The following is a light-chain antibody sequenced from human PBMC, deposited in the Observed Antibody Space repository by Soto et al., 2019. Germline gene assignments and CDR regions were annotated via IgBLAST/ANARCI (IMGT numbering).Light chain of an antibody. Sequence: DIQLTQSPSTLSASVGARVTLTWRASQSISSWLAWYQQKPGKASKLLIYDASSLESGVPSRFSGSGSGTEFTLTISSLQTDDFATYYCQQYNSYPWTFGQGTMV. CDR2: DAS. J-gene: IGKJ1*01. CDR1: QSISSW. V-gene: IGKV1-5*01. CDR3: QQYNSYPWT.